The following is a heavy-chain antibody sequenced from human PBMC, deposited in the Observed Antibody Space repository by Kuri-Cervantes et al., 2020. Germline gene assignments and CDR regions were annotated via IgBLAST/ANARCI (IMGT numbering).Heavy chain of an antibody. J-gene: IGHJ4*02. Sequence: GESLKISCAASGFTFSNYGMHWVRQAPGKGLEWVAYIRYDGNNKYYADSVKGRFSISRDNSKNILYLQMNSLRAEDTAVYYCAKDLIAAASCFDYWGQGTLVTVSS. V-gene: IGHV3-30*02. CDR2: IRYDGNNK. CDR3: AKDLIAAASCFDY. D-gene: IGHD6-13*01. CDR1: GFTFSNYG.